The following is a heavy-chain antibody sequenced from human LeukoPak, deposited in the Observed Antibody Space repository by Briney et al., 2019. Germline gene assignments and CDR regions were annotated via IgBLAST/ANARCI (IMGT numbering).Heavy chain of an antibody. CDR1: GGSISSSRYY. J-gene: IGHJ5*02. V-gene: IGHV4-39*07. Sequence: SETLSLTCTVSGGSISSSRYYWGWIRQPPGKGLEWIGSIYYSGYTYYNPSLKSRTTISVDTSENHFSLKLSSVTAADTAVYYCARGLTTVTTTWWFDPWGQGTLVSVSS. D-gene: IGHD4-17*01. CDR2: IYYSGYT. CDR3: ARGLTTVTTTWWFDP.